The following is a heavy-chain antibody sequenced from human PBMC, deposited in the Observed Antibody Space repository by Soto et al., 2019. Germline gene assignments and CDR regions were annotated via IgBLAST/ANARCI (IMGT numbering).Heavy chain of an antibody. CDR1: GFTFSSYG. V-gene: IGHV3-30*18. D-gene: IGHD7-27*01. J-gene: IGHJ4*02. Sequence: QVQLVESGGGVVQPGRSLRLSCAASGFTFSSYGMHWVRQAPGKGLEWVAVISYDGSNKYYADSVKGRFTISRDNSKNTLYLQINSLRAEDTAVYYCAKDGDASYFDYWGQGTLVTVSS. CDR2: ISYDGSNK. CDR3: AKDGDASYFDY.